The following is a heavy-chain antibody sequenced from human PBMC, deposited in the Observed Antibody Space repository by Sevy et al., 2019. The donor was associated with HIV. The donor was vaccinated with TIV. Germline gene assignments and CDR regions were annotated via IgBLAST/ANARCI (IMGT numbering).Heavy chain of an antibody. CDR3: ARDSTPRPRVLDY. Sequence: SETLSLTCSVSGGSISSYFWTWVRQSPGKGLEWIGNIYFTGNTDYSPSLKSRVTLSLDTSKSQFSLTLKSVTAADTAIYCCARDSTPRPRVLDYWGQGTLVTVSS. J-gene: IGHJ4*02. CDR2: IYFTGNT. CDR1: GGSISSYF. V-gene: IGHV4-59*01. D-gene: IGHD6-6*01.